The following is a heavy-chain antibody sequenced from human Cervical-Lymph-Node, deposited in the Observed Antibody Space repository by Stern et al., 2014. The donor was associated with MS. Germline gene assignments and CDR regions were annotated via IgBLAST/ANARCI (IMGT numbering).Heavy chain of an antibody. CDR1: GFTFSSHG. CDR2: ISYEGRTE. J-gene: IGHJ3*02. V-gene: IGHV3-30*04. D-gene: IGHD6-19*01. Sequence: VQLEESGGGVVQPGRSLRLSCGASGFTFSSHGMHWVRQAPGKGLEWVGAISYEGRTENYADSVKGRFTISRDNSRTTLSLQMTSLRPEDTAVYYCARDVYSSGWNAFDIWGQGTMVTVSS. CDR3: ARDVYSSGWNAFDI.